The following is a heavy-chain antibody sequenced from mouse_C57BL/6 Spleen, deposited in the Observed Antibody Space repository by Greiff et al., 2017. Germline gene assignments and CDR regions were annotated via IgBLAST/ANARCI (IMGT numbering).Heavy chain of an antibody. D-gene: IGHD1-1*01. CDR1: GYTFTSYW. J-gene: IGHJ2*01. Sequence: QVQLQQPGAELVMPGASVKLSCKASGYTFTSYWMHWVKQRPGQGLEWIGEIDPSDSYTNYNQKFKGKSTLTVDKSSSTAYMQLSSLTSEDSAVYYCSRWDYYGRYFDYWGQGTTRTVSS. CDR2: IDPSDSYT. V-gene: IGHV1-69*01. CDR3: SRWDYYGRYFDY.